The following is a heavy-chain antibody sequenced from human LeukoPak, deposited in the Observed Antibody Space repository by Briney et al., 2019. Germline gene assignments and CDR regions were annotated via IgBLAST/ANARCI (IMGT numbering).Heavy chain of an antibody. J-gene: IGHJ4*02. D-gene: IGHD1-26*01. V-gene: IGHV4-4*07. CDR2: IYTIGNT. CDR3: ARDLMGAAAY. Sequence: PQTLSLTCTVSGGSISSYYWSWIRQPAGKGLEWIGRIYTIGNTNYNPSLKSRVTMSVDKSKNQFSLKLSSVTAADTAVYYCARDLMGAAAYWGQGTLVTLSS. CDR1: GGSISSYY.